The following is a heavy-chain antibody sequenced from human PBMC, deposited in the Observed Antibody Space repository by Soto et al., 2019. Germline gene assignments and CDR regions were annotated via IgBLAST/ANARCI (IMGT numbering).Heavy chain of an antibody. Sequence: QVQLVQSGAEVKKPGSSVKVSCKASGGTFSRYSITWVRQAPGHGLEWIGRIIPIFGIASYAQKFQGRVTITADESTXTXYXXLSSLRSDDTAVYYCAREDRDRETGLVPAAIDGMDVWAKGPRSPSP. CDR1: GGTFSRYS. D-gene: IGHD2-2*01. CDR3: AREDRDRETGLVPAAIDGMDV. V-gene: IGHV1-69*08. J-gene: IGHJ6*02. CDR2: IIPIFGIA.